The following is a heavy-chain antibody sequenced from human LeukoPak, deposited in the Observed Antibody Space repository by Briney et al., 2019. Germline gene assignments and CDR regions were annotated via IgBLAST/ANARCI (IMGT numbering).Heavy chain of an antibody. J-gene: IGHJ5*02. V-gene: IGHV7-4-1*02. CDR2: INTNTGNP. Sequence: GASVKVSCKASGYTFTNYALNWVRQAPGQGLEWMGWINTNTGNPTYAQGFTGRFVFSLDTSVSTAYLQISSLNAEDTAVYYCAREGYSSSSRFDPWGQGTLVTVSS. D-gene: IGHD6-6*01. CDR3: AREGYSSSSRFDP. CDR1: GYTFTNYA.